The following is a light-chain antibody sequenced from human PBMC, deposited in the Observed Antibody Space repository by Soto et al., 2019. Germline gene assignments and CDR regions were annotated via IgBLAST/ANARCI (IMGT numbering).Light chain of an antibody. V-gene: IGKV3-20*01. J-gene: IGKJ3*01. CDR2: GAS. CDR1: QSVSNSY. CDR3: QQYGSSFT. Sequence: EIVLTQSPGTLSVSPGERATLSCRASQSVSNSYLAWFQQKPGQAPRLLIYGASSRATGIPDRFSGSGSGTDFTLTISRLEPEDLAVYYCQQYGSSFTFGPGTKVDIK.